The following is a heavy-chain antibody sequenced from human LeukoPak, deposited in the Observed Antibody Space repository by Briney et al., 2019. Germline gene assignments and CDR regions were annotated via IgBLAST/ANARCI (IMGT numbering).Heavy chain of an antibody. CDR1: GFTFSSYW. CDR2: MKQDGSEK. CDR3: ARFGSDAFDI. D-gene: IGHD3-10*01. J-gene: IGHJ3*02. V-gene: IGHV3-7*01. Sequence: GGSLRLSCAASGFTFSSYWMSWVRQAPGKGLEWVANMKQDGSEKYYVDSVKGRFTISRDNAMNSLNLQMDSLRAEDTAVYYCARFGSDAFDIWGQGTMVTVSS.